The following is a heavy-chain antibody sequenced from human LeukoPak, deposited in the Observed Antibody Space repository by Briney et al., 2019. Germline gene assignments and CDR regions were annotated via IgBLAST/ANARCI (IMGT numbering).Heavy chain of an antibody. J-gene: IGHJ6*03. CDR1: GRSITRGGYY. CDR3: ARVPNGASYYYMDV. CDR2: IYHSGST. V-gene: IGHV4-31*03. Sequence: SETLSLTCTVSGRSITRGGYYWSWIRQHPGKGLEWIGYIYHSGSTYYSPSLKSRITISVDTSKNQFSLNLSSVTAADTAVYYCARVPNGASYYYMDVCGKGTTVTVSS. D-gene: IGHD2-8*01.